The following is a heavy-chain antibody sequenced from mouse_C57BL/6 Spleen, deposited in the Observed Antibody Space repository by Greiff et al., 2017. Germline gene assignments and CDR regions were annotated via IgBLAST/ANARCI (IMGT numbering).Heavy chain of an antibody. D-gene: IGHD3-2*02. CDR3: ARRAQAGYYFDY. CDR2: IDPEDGET. Sequence: EVQLQQSGAELVKPGASVKLSCTASGFNIKDYYMHWVKQRTEQGLEWIGRIDPEDGETKYAPQFQGKATITADTSSNTAYLQLSSLTSEDTAVYYCARRAQAGYYFDYWGQGTTLTVSS. CDR1: GFNIKDYY. V-gene: IGHV14-2*01. J-gene: IGHJ2*01.